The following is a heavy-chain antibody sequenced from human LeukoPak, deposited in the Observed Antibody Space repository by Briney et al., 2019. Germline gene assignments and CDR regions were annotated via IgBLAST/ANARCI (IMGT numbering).Heavy chain of an antibody. CDR3: ARGGNYDVLTGYHFYFDN. J-gene: IGHJ4*02. D-gene: IGHD3-9*01. V-gene: IGHV4-61*09. Sequence: TSQTLSLTCSVSGASISTGSDYWTWIRQPAGKGLEWIGHIYSTGSDNYNPSLKSRVSISIDASKSQFSLKLHSVTAADTAVYYCARGGNYDVLTGYHFYFDNWGQGTLVTVSS. CDR2: IYSTGSD. CDR1: GASISTGSDY.